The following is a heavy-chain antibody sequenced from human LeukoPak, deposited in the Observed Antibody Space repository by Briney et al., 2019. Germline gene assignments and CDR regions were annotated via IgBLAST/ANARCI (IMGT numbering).Heavy chain of an antibody. D-gene: IGHD1-14*01. V-gene: IGHV4-31*03. CDR3: ARDTGDCYYDL. J-gene: IGHJ2*01. CDR2: IYYSGST. CDR1: GCCISSGGYY. Sequence: SETLSLTCTVSGCCISSGGYYWSWIRQHPGKGMEWIGYIYYSGSTYYNPSLKSRVTISVDTSKNQFSLKLSSVTAADTAVYYCARDTGDCYYDLWGRGTLATVSS.